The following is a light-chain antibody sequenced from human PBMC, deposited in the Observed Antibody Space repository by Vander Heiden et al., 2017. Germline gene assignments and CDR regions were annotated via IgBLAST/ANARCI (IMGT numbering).Light chain of an antibody. V-gene: IGKV1-8*01. J-gene: IGKJ4*01. Sequence: AIRMTQSPSSLSASTGDRVTITCRASQGISSYLAWYQQKPGKAPKLLIYAASTLESGVPSRFGGGGSGTDFTLTISCLQSEDFATYYRQQYYSYPLTFGGGTKVEIK. CDR3: QQYYSYPLT. CDR1: QGISSY. CDR2: AAS.